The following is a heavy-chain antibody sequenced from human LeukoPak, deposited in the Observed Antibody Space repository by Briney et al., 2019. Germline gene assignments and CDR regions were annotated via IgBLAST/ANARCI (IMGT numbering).Heavy chain of an antibody. CDR1: GGSISSSSYY. D-gene: IGHD2-21*01. Sequence: PSETLSLTCTVSGGSISSSSYYWGWIRQPPGKGLEWIGSIYYSGSTYYNPSLKSRVTISVDTSKNQFSLKLSSVTAADTAVYYCARDNTRGGMWLPSGWGQGTLVTVSS. CDR2: IYYSGST. J-gene: IGHJ4*02. CDR3: ARDNTRGGMWLPSG. V-gene: IGHV4-39*02.